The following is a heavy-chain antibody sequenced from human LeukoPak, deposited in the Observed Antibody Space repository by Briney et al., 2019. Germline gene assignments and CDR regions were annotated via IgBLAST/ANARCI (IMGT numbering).Heavy chain of an antibody. V-gene: IGHV3-7*01. CDR1: GFTFSSYW. J-gene: IGHJ5*02. CDR3: ARATGTWELLLWS. CDR2: IKQDGSEK. Sequence: PGGSLRLSGAASGFTFSSYWMSWVRQAPGKGLEWVANIKQDGSEKYYVDSVKGRFTISRDNAKNSLYLQMNSLRAEDAAVYYCARATGTWELLLWSWGQGTLVTVSS. D-gene: IGHD1-26*01.